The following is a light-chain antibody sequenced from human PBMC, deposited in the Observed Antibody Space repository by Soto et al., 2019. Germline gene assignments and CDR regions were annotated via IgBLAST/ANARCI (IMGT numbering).Light chain of an antibody. V-gene: IGLV2-14*01. CDR1: SSDVGGYNY. CDR2: EVS. Sequence: QSALTQPASVSGSPGQSLTISCTGTSSDVGGYNYVSWYQQHPGKAPKLMIYEVSNRPSGVSNRLSGSKSGNTASLTISARQAEDEAGYYCSSYTSSSTPYVFGPGTKVTVL. J-gene: IGLJ1*01. CDR3: SSYTSSSTPYV.